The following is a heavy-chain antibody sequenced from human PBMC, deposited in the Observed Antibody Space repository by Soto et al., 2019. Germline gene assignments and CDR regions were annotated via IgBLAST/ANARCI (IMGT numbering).Heavy chain of an antibody. CDR1: GGSFSGYY. CDR3: ASTSGSKTDY. D-gene: IGHD3-3*01. V-gene: IGHV4-34*01. Sequence: QVQLQQWGAGLLKPSETLSLTCAVYGGSFSGYYWSWIRQPPGKGLEWIGEINHSGSTNYNPSLKSRVTISVDTSKNQFSLKLSSVTAADTAVYYCASTSGSKTDYWGQGTLVTVSS. CDR2: INHSGST. J-gene: IGHJ4*02.